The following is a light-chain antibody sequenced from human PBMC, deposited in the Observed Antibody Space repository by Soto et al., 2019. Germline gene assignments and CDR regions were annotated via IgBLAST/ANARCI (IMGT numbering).Light chain of an antibody. CDR3: QQRSNWPPIT. CDR1: QSVSSY. Sequence: ETEITQSPATLSLSPGERATLSCRASQSVSSYLAWYQQKPGQAPRLLIYDASNRATGIPARFSGSGSETDFTLTISSLEPEDFAVYYCQQRSNWPPITFGQGTRLEIK. CDR2: DAS. J-gene: IGKJ5*01. V-gene: IGKV3-11*01.